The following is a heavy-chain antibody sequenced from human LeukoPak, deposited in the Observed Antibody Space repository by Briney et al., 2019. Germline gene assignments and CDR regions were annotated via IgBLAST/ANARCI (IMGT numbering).Heavy chain of an antibody. CDR3: ARPAYCGGNCYYFPDY. CDR1: GFTFSDYF. CDR2: ISSSGTG. D-gene: IGHD2-21*02. Sequence: TGGSLRLSCAAPGFTFSDYFMSWIRQAPGKGLEWLSHISSSGTGYYTDSVKGRATISRDNAKNSLYLQMNSLRAEDTAVYYCARPAYCGGNCYYFPDYWGQGTLVTVSS. V-gene: IGHV3-11*04. J-gene: IGHJ4*02.